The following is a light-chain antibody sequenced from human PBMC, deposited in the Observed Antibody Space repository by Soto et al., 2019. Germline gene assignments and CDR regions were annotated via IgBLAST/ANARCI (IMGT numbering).Light chain of an antibody. CDR3: QNYNDSPFT. J-gene: IGKJ2*01. CDR1: ESLSTY. Sequence: EIVMTQSPATLSVSPGERVTLSCRARESLSTYLAWYQQTPGQAPRLLIYGASTKATGIPARFSGSGSATDFTLTISSLQAEDVAVYYCQNYNDSPFTFGQGTKVEI. V-gene: IGKV3-15*01. CDR2: GAS.